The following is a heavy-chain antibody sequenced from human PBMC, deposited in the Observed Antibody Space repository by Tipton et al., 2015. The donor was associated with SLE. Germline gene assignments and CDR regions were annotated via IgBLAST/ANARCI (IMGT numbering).Heavy chain of an antibody. J-gene: IGHJ3*02. Sequence: TLSLTCTVSGGSISSYYWSWIRQPPGKGLEWIGYIYYSGSTNYNPSLKSRVTISVDTSKNQFSLKLSSVTAADTAVYYCARDGASYDTGAFDIWGQGTMVTVSS. CDR2: IYYSGST. CDR3: ARDGASYDTGAFDI. V-gene: IGHV4-59*12. D-gene: IGHD3-22*01. CDR1: GGSISSYY.